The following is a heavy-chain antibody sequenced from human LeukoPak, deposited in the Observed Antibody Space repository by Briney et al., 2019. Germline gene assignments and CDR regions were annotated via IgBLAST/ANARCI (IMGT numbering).Heavy chain of an antibody. Sequence: SETLSLTCTVSGGSISSYYWSWIRQPPEKGLEWIGYIYYSGSTNYNPSLKSRVTISVDTSKNQFSLKLSSVTAADTAVYYCARLRSLGDSSSNYYYMDVWGKGTTVTVSS. CDR3: ARLRSLGDSSSNYYYMDV. D-gene: IGHD6-13*01. J-gene: IGHJ6*03. CDR1: GGSISSYY. CDR2: IYYSGST. V-gene: IGHV4-59*01.